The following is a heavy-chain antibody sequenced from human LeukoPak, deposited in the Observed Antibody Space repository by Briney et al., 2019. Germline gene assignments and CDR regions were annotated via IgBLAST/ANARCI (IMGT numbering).Heavy chain of an antibody. J-gene: IGHJ6*02. CDR3: ARDVTMVRGAQDYYGMDV. V-gene: IGHV3-53*01. CDR1: GFTVSSNY. Sequence: GGSLRLSCAASGFTVSSNYMSWVRQAPGKGLEWVSVIYSGGSTYYVDSVKGRFTISRDNSKNTLYLQMNSLRAEDTAVYFCARDVTMVRGAQDYYGMDVWGQGTTVTVSS. D-gene: IGHD3-10*01. CDR2: IYSGGST.